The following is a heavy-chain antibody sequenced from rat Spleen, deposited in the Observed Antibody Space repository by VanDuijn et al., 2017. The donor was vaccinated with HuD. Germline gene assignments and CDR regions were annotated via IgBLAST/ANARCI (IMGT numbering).Heavy chain of an antibody. CDR1: GVTFIDYG. CDR2: ISYGDSSGHIST. V-gene: IGHV5-29*01. Sequence: EVQLVESGGGLVQPGRSLKLSCAASGVTFIDYGMAWVRQAPTKGLAWVATISYGDSSGHISTYYRDSVKGRFTISRDNAENTVYLQMNSLRSEDTASYYCAIGRSYYYSSYIPDYYVMDAWGQGASVTVSS. D-gene: IGHD1-2*01. CDR3: AIGRSYYYSSYIPDYYVMDA. J-gene: IGHJ4*01.